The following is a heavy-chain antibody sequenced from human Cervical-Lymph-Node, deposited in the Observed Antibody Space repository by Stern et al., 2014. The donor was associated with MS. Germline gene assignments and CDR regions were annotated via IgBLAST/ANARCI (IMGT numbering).Heavy chain of an antibody. D-gene: IGHD6-13*01. V-gene: IGHV3-48*04. CDR2: MSASGSIT. CDR3: ARDIAAADY. Sequence: EMQLVESGGTLVQPGASLRLSCAASGFSLRTYSMTWVRQAPGKGLECVSYMSASGSITYYADSVKGRFTISRDNAKNSLYLQMNSLRVDDTAVYYCARDIAAADYWGQGTLVTVSS. CDR1: GFSLRTYS. J-gene: IGHJ4*02.